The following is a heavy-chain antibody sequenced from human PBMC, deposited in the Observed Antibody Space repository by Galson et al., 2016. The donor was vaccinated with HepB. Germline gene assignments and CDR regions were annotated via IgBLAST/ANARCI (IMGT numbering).Heavy chain of an antibody. CDR2: IYRDDNT. D-gene: IGHD6-13*01. CDR1: GFNVSGNY. V-gene: IGHV3-53*01. J-gene: IGHJ2*01. CDR3: ARETAAAVNWFFDL. Sequence: SLRLSCAASGFNVSGNYMTWFRQAPGKGLQWVSTIYRDDNTYYAASVKGRFTISRDLPKNTLFLQMNSLRAEGTAMYYCARETAAAVNWFFDLWGRGTLVTVSS.